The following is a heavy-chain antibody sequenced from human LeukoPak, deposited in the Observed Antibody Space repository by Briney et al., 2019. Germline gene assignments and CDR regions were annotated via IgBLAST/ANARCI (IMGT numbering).Heavy chain of an antibody. CDR2: IWYDGSLK. D-gene: IGHD3-16*01. J-gene: IGHJ4*02. V-gene: IGHV3-33*01. Sequence: GGSLRLSCAASGFTFSSYGMHWVRQAPGKGLEWVAVIWYDGSLKYYADSVEGRFTISRDNSKNTLYLQMNSLRVEDTAVYYCARGDVPLTYYLDYWGQGTLVTVSS. CDR3: ARGDVPLTYYLDY. CDR1: GFTFSSYG.